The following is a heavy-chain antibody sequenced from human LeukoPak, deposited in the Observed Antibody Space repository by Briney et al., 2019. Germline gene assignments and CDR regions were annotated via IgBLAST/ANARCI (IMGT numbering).Heavy chain of an antibody. J-gene: IGHJ5*02. CDR3: ARDLRGYCSSTSCYGTNWFDP. CDR2: INPSSGGT. V-gene: IGHV1-2*02. CDR1: GYTFTGYY. D-gene: IGHD2-2*01. Sequence: ASVKVSCKASGYTFTGYYMHWVRQAPGQGLEWMGWINPSSGGTNYAQKFQGRVTMTRDTSISTAYMELSRLRSDDTAVYYCARDLRGYCSSTSCYGTNWFDPWGQGTLVTVSS.